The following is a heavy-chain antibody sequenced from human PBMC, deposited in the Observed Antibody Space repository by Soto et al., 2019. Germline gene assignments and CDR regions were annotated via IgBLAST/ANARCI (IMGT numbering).Heavy chain of an antibody. D-gene: IGHD2-8*01. CDR3: VRSRQMVSCNDYGLDV. CDR1: GVSLNTADTW. CDR2: YHSGGST. V-gene: IGHV4-30-4*01. Sequence: QVQLQESGSGLVKPSQSLSLTCTVSGVSLNTADTWWSWIRQSPGKGLEFIGYYHSGGSTYYDASFRSLVIISADTSNSQFSLKLSSVTVADTALYFCVRSRQMVSCNDYGLDVWGQGTTVTVSS. J-gene: IGHJ6*02.